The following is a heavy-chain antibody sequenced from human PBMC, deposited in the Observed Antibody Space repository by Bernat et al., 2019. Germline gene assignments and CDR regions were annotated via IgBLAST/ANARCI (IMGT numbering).Heavy chain of an antibody. CDR3: ARATYYYDSSGYYYERFDY. Sequence: QVQLVQSGAEVKKPGASVKVSCKAAGYTFISYGISWVRQAPGQGLDWMGWSSAYNGNTNYAQKLQGRVTMTTDTSTRTSYLELRSLGSDDTAVYYCARATYYYDSSGYYYERFDYWGQGTLVTVSS. CDR1: GYTFISYG. D-gene: IGHD3-22*01. J-gene: IGHJ4*02. CDR2: SSAYNGNT. V-gene: IGHV1-18*01.